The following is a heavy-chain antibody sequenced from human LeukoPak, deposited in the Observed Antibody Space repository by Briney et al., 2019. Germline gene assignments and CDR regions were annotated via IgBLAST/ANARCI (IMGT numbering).Heavy chain of an antibody. CDR1: GFTFSSYA. V-gene: IGHV3-23*01. Sequence: GGSLRLSCAASGFTFSSYAMSWVRQAPGKGGEGVSGISGSGGSTYYADSVKGRFTISRDNSKNTLYLQMNSLRAEDTAVYYCAKASRLLHGSGSYPGYFDYWGQGALVTASS. J-gene: IGHJ4*02. CDR3: AKASRLLHGSGSYPGYFDY. D-gene: IGHD3-10*01. CDR2: ISGSGGST.